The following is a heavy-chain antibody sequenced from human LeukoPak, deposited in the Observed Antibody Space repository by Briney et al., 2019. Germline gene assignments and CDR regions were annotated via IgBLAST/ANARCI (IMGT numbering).Heavy chain of an antibody. CDR2: SKYDGSTA. Sequence: PGGSLRLSCDTSGFTLKNYWMSWLGRAPGKGLEWVSRSKYDGSTAMYAESVKGRFTISRDNARGTLYLQMNSLRVDDTAVYYCAKSDWFDPCGRGILVTVSS. J-gene: IGHJ5*02. V-gene: IGHV3-74*03. CDR3: AKSDWFDP. CDR1: GFTLKNYW.